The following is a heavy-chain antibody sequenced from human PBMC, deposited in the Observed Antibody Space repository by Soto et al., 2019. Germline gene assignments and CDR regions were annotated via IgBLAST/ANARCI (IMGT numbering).Heavy chain of an antibody. J-gene: IGHJ4*02. D-gene: IGHD2-21*01. CDR1: GVSISSYY. V-gene: IGHV4-59*01. CDR2: IYYSGST. CDR3: ARRWGGTFDY. Sequence: ASETLSLTCTVSGVSISSYYWSWIRQPPGKGLEWIGYIYYSGSTNYNPSLKSRVTISVDTSKNQFSLKLSSVTAADTAVYYCARRWGGTFDYWGQGTLVTVSS.